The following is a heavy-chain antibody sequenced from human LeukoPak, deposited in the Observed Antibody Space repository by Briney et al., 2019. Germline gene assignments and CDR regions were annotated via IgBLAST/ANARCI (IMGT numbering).Heavy chain of an antibody. CDR2: IIPIFGTA. CDR1: GGTFSSYA. Sequence: SVKVSCKASGGTFSSYAISWVRQAPGQGLEWMGGIIPIFGTANYAQKFQGRVTITADESTSTAYMELSSLRSEDTAVYYCARVDYYDSSGYPWFDPWGQGTLVAVSS. J-gene: IGHJ5*02. CDR3: ARVDYYDSSGYPWFDP. V-gene: IGHV1-69*13. D-gene: IGHD3-22*01.